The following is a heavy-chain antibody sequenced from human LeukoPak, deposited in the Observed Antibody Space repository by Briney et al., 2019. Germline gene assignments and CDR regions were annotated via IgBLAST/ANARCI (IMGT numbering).Heavy chain of an antibody. CDR3: ASPFWSGFPENYYYYGMDV. Sequence: GGSLRLSCAASGFTFSSYAMHWVRQAPGKGLEWVAVISYDGSNKYYADSVKGRFTISRDNSKNTLYLQMNSLRAEDTAVYYCASPFWSGFPENYYYYGMDVWGQGTTVTVSS. V-gene: IGHV3-30-3*01. J-gene: IGHJ6*02. D-gene: IGHD3-3*01. CDR1: GFTFSSYA. CDR2: ISYDGSNK.